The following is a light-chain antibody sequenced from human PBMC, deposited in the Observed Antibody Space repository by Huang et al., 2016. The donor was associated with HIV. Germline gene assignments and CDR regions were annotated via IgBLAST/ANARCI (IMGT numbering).Light chain of an antibody. J-gene: IGKJ4*01. Sequence: ELVLTQSPATLSVSPGERATLPCRASQRVSSNLAGSQQKSGQAPRLRLYGASTRATGIPARLSGSGAWTEFTLTISSLQSEDFAVYYCQQYNNWPPLTFGGGTKVEIK. V-gene: IGKV3-15*01. CDR2: GAS. CDR1: QRVSSN. CDR3: QQYNNWPPLT.